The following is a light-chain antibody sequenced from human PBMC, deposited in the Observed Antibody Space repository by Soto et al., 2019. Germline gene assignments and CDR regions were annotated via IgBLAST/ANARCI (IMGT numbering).Light chain of an antibody. CDR1: SSDVGRYNY. V-gene: IGLV2-11*01. J-gene: IGLJ1*01. CDR2: DVS. Sequence: QSVLTQPRSVSGSPGQSVTISCTGTSSDVGRYNYVSWYQHHPGKAPKLMIYDVSTRPSGVPDRFSGSKSGTTASLTISGLQAEDEADYYCCSYAGSPYVFGTGPKVTVL. CDR3: CSYAGSPYV.